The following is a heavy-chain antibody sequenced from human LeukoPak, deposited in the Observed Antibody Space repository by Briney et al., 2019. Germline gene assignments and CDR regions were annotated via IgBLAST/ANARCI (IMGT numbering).Heavy chain of an antibody. D-gene: IGHD7-27*01. Sequence: GGSLRLSCAASGFTFSSYSMNWVRQAPGKGLEWVSSISSSSSYIYYADSVKGRFTISRDNAKNSLYLQMNSLRAEDTAVCYCARGGPQLGINWGQGTLVTVSS. V-gene: IGHV3-21*01. CDR3: ARGGPQLGIN. CDR1: GFTFSSYS. J-gene: IGHJ4*02. CDR2: ISSSSSYI.